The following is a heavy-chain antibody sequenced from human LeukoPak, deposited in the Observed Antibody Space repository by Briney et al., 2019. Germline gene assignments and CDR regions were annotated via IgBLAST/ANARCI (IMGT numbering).Heavy chain of an antibody. CDR1: GYSISSGYY. D-gene: IGHD5-18*01. Sequence: SETLSLTCTVSGYSISSGYYWGWIRQPPGKGLEWIGSIYHSGSTYYNPSLKSRVTISVDTSKNQFSLKLSSATAADTAVYYCARDLDSYGNYFDYWGQGTLVTVSS. V-gene: IGHV4-38-2*02. J-gene: IGHJ4*02. CDR2: IYHSGST. CDR3: ARDLDSYGNYFDY.